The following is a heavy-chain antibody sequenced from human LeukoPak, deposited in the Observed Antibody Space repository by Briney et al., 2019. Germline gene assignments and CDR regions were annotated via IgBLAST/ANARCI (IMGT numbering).Heavy chain of an antibody. CDR3: ARDSSGWYEDWFDP. CDR1: GYTFTSYG. Sequence: ASVKDSCKASGYTFTSYGISWVRQAPGQGLEWMGWISAYNGNTNYAQKLQGRVTMTTDTSTSTAYMELRSLRSDDTAVYYCARDSSGWYEDWFDPWGQGTLVTVSS. CDR2: ISAYNGNT. V-gene: IGHV1-18*01. J-gene: IGHJ5*02. D-gene: IGHD6-19*01.